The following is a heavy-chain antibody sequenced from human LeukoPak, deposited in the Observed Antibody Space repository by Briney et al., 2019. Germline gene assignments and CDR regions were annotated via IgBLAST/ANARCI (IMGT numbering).Heavy chain of an antibody. CDR3: ARQLSITIFGVVITLLDY. Sequence: PGESLKISCKGSGYSFTSYWIGWVRQMPGKGLEWMGIIYPGDSDTRYSPSFQGQVTISADKSISTAYLQWSSLKASDTAMYYCARQLSITIFGVVITLLDYWGQGTLVTVSS. D-gene: IGHD3-3*01. J-gene: IGHJ4*02. V-gene: IGHV5-51*01. CDR1: GYSFTSYW. CDR2: IYPGDSDT.